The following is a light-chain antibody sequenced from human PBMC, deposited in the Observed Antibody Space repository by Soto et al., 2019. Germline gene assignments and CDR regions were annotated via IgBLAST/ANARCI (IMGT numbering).Light chain of an antibody. V-gene: IGLV1-51*02. CDR2: END. CDR3: GSYDGSPGGWV. J-gene: IGLJ3*02. CDR1: SSNIENNY. Sequence: QSVLTQPPSVSAAPGQKVTISCSGSSSNIENNYVSWYQQFPGTAPRVLIYENDKRPSGIPDRFSGSKSGTSATLGITGLQTGDGAYYYCGSYDGSPGGWVFGGGTQLTVL.